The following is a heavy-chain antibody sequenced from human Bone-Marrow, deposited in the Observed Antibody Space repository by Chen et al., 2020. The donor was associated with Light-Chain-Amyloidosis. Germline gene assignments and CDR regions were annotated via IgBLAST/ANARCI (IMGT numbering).Heavy chain of an antibody. V-gene: IGHV3-7*01. CDR3: AEINTN. CDR2: IKQDGREK. J-gene: IGHJ4*02. Sequence: EVQLVESGGGLVQPGGSLRLFCVASGFTFSSHWMSWVRQAPGKGLEWVANIKQDGREKYYADSVKGRFTIARDNAKNSRYLQMNSLRAEDTAVYYCAEINTNWGQGTLGTVSS. CDR1: GFTFSSHW.